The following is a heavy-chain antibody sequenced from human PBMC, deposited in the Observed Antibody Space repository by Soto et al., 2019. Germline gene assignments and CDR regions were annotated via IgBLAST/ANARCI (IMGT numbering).Heavy chain of an antibody. Sequence: QVQLVQSGAEVKKPGSSVKVSCKASGGTFSSYAISWVRQAPGQGLEWMGGIIPIFGTANYAQKFQGRVTITADEYTSTAYMELSSLRSEDTAVYYCACGIAVAADWVNWFDPWGQGTLVTVSS. CDR3: ACGIAVAADWVNWFDP. J-gene: IGHJ5*02. V-gene: IGHV1-69*01. CDR1: GGTFSSYA. CDR2: IIPIFGTA. D-gene: IGHD6-19*01.